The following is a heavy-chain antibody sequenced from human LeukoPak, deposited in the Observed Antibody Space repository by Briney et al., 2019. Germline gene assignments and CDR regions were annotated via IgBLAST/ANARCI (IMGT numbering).Heavy chain of an antibody. D-gene: IGHD2-21*02. Sequence: SETLSLTCTVSGGSISSYYWSWIRQPAGKGLEWIGRIYTSGSTNYNPSLKSRVTMSVDTSKNQFSLKLSSVTAADTAVYYCARDNVVATAIPFDYWGQGTLVTVFS. CDR2: IYTSGST. CDR1: GGSISSYY. J-gene: IGHJ4*02. CDR3: ARDNVVATAIPFDY. V-gene: IGHV4-4*07.